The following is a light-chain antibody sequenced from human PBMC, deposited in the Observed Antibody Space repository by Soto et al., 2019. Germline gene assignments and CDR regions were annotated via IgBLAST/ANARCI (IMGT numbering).Light chain of an antibody. CDR1: QSISSW. V-gene: IGKV1-5*01. Sequence: DIQMTQSPSTLSASVGDRVTITCRASQSISSWLAWYQQKPGKAPKLLIYDASSLESGVPSRFSGSGSGTEFTLTISSLQTDDFATYYRQQYYSYSWTFGLGTKVDI. J-gene: IGKJ1*01. CDR2: DAS. CDR3: QQYYSYSWT.